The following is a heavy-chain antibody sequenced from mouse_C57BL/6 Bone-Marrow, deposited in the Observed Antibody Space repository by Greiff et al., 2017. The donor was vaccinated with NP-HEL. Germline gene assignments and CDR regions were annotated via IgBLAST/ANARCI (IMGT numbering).Heavy chain of an antibody. CDR2: IDPETGGT. D-gene: IGHD2-3*01. CDR1: GYTFTDYE. J-gene: IGHJ3*01. CDR3: TRRLLGVAWFAY. V-gene: IGHV1-15*01. Sequence: QVQLQQSGAELVRPGASVTLSCKASGYTFTDYEMHWVKQTPVHGLEWIGAIDPETGGTAYNQKFKGKAILTADKSSSTAYMELRSLTSEDSAVYYWTRRLLGVAWFAYWGQGTLVTVSA.